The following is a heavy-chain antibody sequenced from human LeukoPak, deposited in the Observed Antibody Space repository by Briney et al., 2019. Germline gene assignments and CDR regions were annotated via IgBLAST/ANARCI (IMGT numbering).Heavy chain of an antibody. CDR3: ARAVTTALDY. V-gene: IGHV3-7*01. CDR2: IKEDGNEE. CDR1: GFTFSNYW. Sequence: GGSLRLSCAASGFTFSNYWMTWVRQAPGKGLEWVANIKEDGNEEKYVDYVKGRFTISRDNAKNSLYLQMNSLRAEDTAVYYCARAVTTALDYWGQGTLVTVSS. D-gene: IGHD4-17*01. J-gene: IGHJ4*02.